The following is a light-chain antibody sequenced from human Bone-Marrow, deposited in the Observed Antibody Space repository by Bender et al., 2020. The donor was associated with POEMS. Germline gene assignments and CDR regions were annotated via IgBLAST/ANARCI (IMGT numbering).Light chain of an antibody. CDR1: SLGSKL. J-gene: IGLJ2*01. CDR3: QVWASVSDHVV. Sequence: SYELTQPLSVSVALGQTARITCGGNSLGSKLVHWYQQKPGQAPSLVIYKDKNRPSGIPERFSGSNSGNTATLTISRAQAEDEGDYYCQVWASVSDHVVFGGGTKLTVL. CDR2: KDK. V-gene: IGLV3-9*01.